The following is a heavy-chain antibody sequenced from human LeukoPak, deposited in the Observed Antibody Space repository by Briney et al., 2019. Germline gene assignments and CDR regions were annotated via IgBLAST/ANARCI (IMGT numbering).Heavy chain of an antibody. D-gene: IGHD6-19*01. CDR3: ARAYSSGFDY. J-gene: IGHJ4*02. CDR1: GFTLSSYE. V-gene: IGHV3-48*03. Sequence: PGGSLRLSCAASGFTLSSYEMNWVRQAPGKGLEWVSCISSSTKTIYYADSVKGRFTISRDNAKNSLYLQMNSLRDEDTAVYYCARAYSSGFDYWGQGTLVTVSS. CDR2: ISSSTKTI.